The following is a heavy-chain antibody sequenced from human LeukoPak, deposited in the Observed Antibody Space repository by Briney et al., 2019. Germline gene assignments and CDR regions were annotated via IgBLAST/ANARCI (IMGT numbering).Heavy chain of an antibody. J-gene: IGHJ6*02. CDR1: GFTFTSSA. D-gene: IGHD4-11*01. CDR2: IVVGSGNT. Sequence: ASVKVSCKASGFTFTSSAVQWVRQARGQRLEWIGWIVVGSGNTNYAQKFQERVTITRDMSTSTAYMELSSLRSEDTAVYYCAKVTTTVTTLYYYYYGMDVWGQGTTVTVSS. V-gene: IGHV1-58*01. CDR3: AKVTTTVTTLYYYYYGMDV.